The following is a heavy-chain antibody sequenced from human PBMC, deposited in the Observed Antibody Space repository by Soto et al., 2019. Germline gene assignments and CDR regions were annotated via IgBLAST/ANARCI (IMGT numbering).Heavy chain of an antibody. V-gene: IGHV3-21*01. CDR3: ASYDYSNYVEYFDY. D-gene: IGHD4-4*01. Sequence: EVQLVESGGGLVKPGGSLRLSCAASGFTFSSYSMNWDRQAPGKGLEWVSSISSSSSYIYYAYSVKGRFTSSRDNANNSLYLQMNSLRDEDTAVYYCASYDYSNYVEYFDYWGQGTLVTVSA. CDR2: ISSSSSYI. CDR1: GFTFSSYS. J-gene: IGHJ4*02.